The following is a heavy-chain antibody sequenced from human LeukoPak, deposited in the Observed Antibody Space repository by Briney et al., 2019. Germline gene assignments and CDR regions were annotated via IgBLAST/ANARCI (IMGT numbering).Heavy chain of an antibody. Sequence: SETLSLTCTVSGGSISSYYWSWIRQPPGKGLEWIGYIYYSGSTNYNPSLKSRVTISVDTSKNQFSLKLSSVTAADTAVYYCARASSSGWYGLPFDYWGQGTLVTVSS. J-gene: IGHJ4*02. CDR1: GGSISSYY. V-gene: IGHV4-59*01. D-gene: IGHD6-19*01. CDR3: ARASSSGWYGLPFDY. CDR2: IYYSGST.